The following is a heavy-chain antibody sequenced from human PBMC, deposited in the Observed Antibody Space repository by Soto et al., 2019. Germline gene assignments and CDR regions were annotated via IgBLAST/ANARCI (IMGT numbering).Heavy chain of an antibody. D-gene: IGHD3-16*01. CDR3: AKGSYVARQEVDY. V-gene: IGHV3-30*18. J-gene: IGHJ4*02. CDR2: ISSDGSDK. Sequence: QVQLVESGGGVVQPGRSLRLSCAASGFTFSNFGMHWFRQAPGKGLEWVAVISSDGSDKYYSDSVKGRFTISRDNSKNTLFLQMNSLRVEDTAVYYWAKGSYVARQEVDYWGQVTLVTVSS. CDR1: GFTFSNFG.